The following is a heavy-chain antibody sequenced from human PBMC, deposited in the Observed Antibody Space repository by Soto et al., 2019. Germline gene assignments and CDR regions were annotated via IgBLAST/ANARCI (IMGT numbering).Heavy chain of an antibody. CDR1: GGTFSSYA. D-gene: IGHD4-4*01. J-gene: IGHJ6*02. V-gene: IGHV1-69*12. Sequence: QVHLVQSGAEVKEPGSSVKVSCKASGGTFSSYAISWLRQAPGQELEWMGGIIPLFRTPDYAQKFQGRVTITADESTSTAYMEPSSLRSEDTAVYYCARDNDRLQLGGNYYYILDVCGQGTTVTVSS. CDR3: ARDNDRLQLGGNYYYILDV. CDR2: IIPLFRTP.